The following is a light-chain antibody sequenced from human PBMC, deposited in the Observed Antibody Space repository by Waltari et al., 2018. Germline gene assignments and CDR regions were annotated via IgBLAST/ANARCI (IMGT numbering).Light chain of an antibody. CDR2: GIS. Sequence: QSVLTQPPSVSGAPGQRVTISCTGSSPNIGAGYDVHWYQQLPGTAPKLLIYGISNRPSGVPDRFSGSKSGTSASLAITGLQAEDEADYYCQSYDSSLSGYVFGTGTKVTVL. V-gene: IGLV1-40*01. CDR3: QSYDSSLSGYV. J-gene: IGLJ1*01. CDR1: SPNIGAGYD.